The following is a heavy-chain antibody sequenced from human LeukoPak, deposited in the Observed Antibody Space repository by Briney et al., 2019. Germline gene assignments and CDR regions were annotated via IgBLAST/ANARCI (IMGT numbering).Heavy chain of an antibody. Sequence: SETLSLTCTVSGGSIGSFYWSWIRQPPGKGLEWIGYIYYTGTTNYNPSLKSRVTISVDRSKNQFSLKLSSVTAADTAVHYCARYVGSSWSYFDCWGQGTLVTVSS. V-gene: IGHV4-59*12. J-gene: IGHJ4*02. CDR1: GGSIGSFY. CDR2: IYYTGTT. D-gene: IGHD6-13*01. CDR3: ARYVGSSWSYFDC.